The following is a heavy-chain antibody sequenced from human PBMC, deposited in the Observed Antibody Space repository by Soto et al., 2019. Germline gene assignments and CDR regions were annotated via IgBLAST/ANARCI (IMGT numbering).Heavy chain of an antibody. V-gene: IGHV4-38-2*01. Sequence: PXGTLSLTCAVSGYCISSGYYWCWIRQTPGKGLEWIASIYHSGSTYYNPSLKSRVTISVDTSKNQFSLKLTSVTAADTAVYYCARGAATVTPGWFDPWGQGIMVTVS. CDR3: ARGAATVTPGWFDP. CDR1: GYCISSGYY. CDR2: IYHSGST. D-gene: IGHD4-17*01. J-gene: IGHJ5*02.